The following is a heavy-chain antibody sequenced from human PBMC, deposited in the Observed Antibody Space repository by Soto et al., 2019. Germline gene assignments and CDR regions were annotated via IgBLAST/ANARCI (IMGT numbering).Heavy chain of an antibody. CDR1: GDSFSNYY. D-gene: IGHD3-22*01. J-gene: IGHJ5*01. CDR3: ARDRYFYDSRGYYRTLDS. Sequence: PSETLSLTCFISGDSFSNYYWAWIRQSPGKVLEWIGYIFHSGITDYNPSVKSRVTISIDKSRNLFSLNLTSVTAADTAVYYCARDRYFYDSRGYYRTLDSWGQGTLVTSPQ. CDR2: IFHSGIT. V-gene: IGHV4-59*01.